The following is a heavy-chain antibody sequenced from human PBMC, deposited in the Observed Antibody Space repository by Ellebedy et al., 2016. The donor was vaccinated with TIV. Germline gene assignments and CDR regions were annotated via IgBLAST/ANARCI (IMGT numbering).Heavy chain of an antibody. CDR3: ARVGGGYEGVVYFDL. CDR2: IYHSGST. D-gene: IGHD5-12*01. V-gene: IGHV4-59*01. Sequence: MPSETLSLTCTVSGGSISSYYWSWIRQPPGKGLEWIGYIYHSGSTNYNPPLKSRVTISVDTSKNQFTLKLSSVTAADTAVYYWARVGGGYEGVVYFDLWGRGTLVTVSS. CDR1: GGSISSYY. J-gene: IGHJ2*01.